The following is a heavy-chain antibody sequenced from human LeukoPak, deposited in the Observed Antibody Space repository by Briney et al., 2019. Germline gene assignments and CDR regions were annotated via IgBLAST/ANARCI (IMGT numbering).Heavy chain of an antibody. V-gene: IGHV3-74*01. CDR2: INSDGSST. Sequence: GGSLRLSCAASGFTFSSYWMHWVRQAPGKGLVWVSRINSDGSSTSYADSVKGRFTISRDNAKNTLYLQMNSLRAEDTAVYYCARGVTIFGVVIKFYNWFDPWGQGTLSPSPQ. J-gene: IGHJ5*02. CDR3: ARGVTIFGVVIKFYNWFDP. CDR1: GFTFSSYW. D-gene: IGHD3-3*01.